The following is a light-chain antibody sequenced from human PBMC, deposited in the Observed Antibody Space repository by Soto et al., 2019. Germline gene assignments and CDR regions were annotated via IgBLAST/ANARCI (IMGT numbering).Light chain of an antibody. J-gene: IGKJ1*01. V-gene: IGKV3-11*01. CDR2: DAS. CDR1: QSVSSY. Sequence: VMTQSAATLSVAPGEGATLSCRASQSVSSYLAWYQQKPGQAPRLLIYDASNRATGIPARFSGSGSGTDFTLTISSLEPEDFAVYYCQQRSNWPPWAFGQGTKVDIK. CDR3: QQRSNWPPWA.